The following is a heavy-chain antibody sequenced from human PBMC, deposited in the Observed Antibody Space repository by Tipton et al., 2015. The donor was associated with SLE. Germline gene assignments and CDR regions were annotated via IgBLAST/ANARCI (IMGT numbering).Heavy chain of an antibody. Sequence: TLSLTCTVSGGSISSYYWSWIRQPPGKGLEWIGYIYYSGSTNYNPSLKSRVTISVDTSKSQFSLKLSSVTAADTAVYYCARVSPVAAAGTGAFDIWGQGTMVTVSS. CDR3: ARVSPVAAAGTGAFDI. CDR2: IYYSGST. CDR1: GGSISSYY. D-gene: IGHD6-13*01. J-gene: IGHJ3*02. V-gene: IGHV4-59*01.